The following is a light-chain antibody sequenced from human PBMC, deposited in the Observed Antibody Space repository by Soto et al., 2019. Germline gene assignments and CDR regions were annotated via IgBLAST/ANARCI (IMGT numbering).Light chain of an antibody. CDR1: QSVSSSY. CDR2: GAS. CDR3: PQYGSPRT. V-gene: IGKV3-20*01. Sequence: EIVLTQSPGTLSLSPGERATLSCRASQSVSSSYLAWYQQKPGQAPRLLIYGASSRATGIPDRFSGSGSGTDFTLTISRLEPEDFAVYYCPQYGSPRTLGQGTKVDI. J-gene: IGKJ1*01.